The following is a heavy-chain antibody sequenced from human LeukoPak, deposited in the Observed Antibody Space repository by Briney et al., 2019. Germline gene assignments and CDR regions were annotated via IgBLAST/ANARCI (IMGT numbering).Heavy chain of an antibody. CDR1: GFTYSNSW. CDR2: IKQDGSEK. Sequence: PGGSLRLXCVASGFTYSNSWVRWVRQAPGKGLEWVANIKQDGSEKSYVDSVKGRFTISKANAKNSLYLQMNSLRVEDTALYYCARDRSRLTYWGQGTLVTVSS. CDR3: ARDRSRLTY. J-gene: IGHJ4*02. V-gene: IGHV3-7*01.